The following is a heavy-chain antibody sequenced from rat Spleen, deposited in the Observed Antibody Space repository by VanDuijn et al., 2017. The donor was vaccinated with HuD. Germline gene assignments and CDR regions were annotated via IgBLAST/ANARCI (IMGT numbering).Heavy chain of an antibody. J-gene: IGHJ2*01. Sequence: EVQLVESDGGLVQPGGSLKLSCAASGFTFSDYYMAWVRQAPTKGLEWVATISYDGSSTYYRDSVKGRFTISRDNAKSTLYLQMDSLRSEDTATYYCARRRTGFDYWGQGVMVTVSS. CDR2: ISYDGSST. CDR1: GFTFSDYY. CDR3: ARRRTGFDY. V-gene: IGHV5-29*01.